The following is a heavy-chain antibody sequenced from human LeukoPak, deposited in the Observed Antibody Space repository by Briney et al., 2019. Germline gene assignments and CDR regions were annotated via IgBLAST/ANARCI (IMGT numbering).Heavy chain of an antibody. J-gene: IGHJ3*02. CDR3: TEMNAKDAFNI. V-gene: IGHV3-15*01. CDR1: GFIFSRAW. CDR2: IKSNAAGGTS. Sequence: GGSLRLSCAASGFIFSRAWMSWIRQAPGKGLEGVGRIKSNAAGGTSDFTAPVRGRFTISRDDSKSKLYLKMNNLKAEDTAVYDCTEMNAKDAFNIWGQGTMVTVSS. D-gene: IGHD5-24*01.